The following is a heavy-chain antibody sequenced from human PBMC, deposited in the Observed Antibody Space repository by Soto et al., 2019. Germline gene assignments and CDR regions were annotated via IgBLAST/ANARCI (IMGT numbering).Heavy chain of an antibody. Sequence: EVQLLESGGGLVQPGGSLRLSCVDSGDTFSSNAMSWVRQAPGKGLEWVSAISGSGSTYYADSVKGRFTISRDNSKNTLYLQMNSLRAEDTAVYYCAKEKDYDYVWGSYRYTSDYWGQGTLVTVSS. CDR3: AKEKDYDYVWGSYRYTSDY. CDR2: ISGSGST. J-gene: IGHJ4*02. CDR1: GDTFSSNA. D-gene: IGHD3-16*02. V-gene: IGHV3-23*01.